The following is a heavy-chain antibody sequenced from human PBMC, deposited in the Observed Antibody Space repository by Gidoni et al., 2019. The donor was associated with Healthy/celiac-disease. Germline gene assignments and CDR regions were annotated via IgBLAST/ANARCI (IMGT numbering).Heavy chain of an antibody. CDR3: AKAGGYCSSTSCYRGWFDP. V-gene: IGHV3-23*01. D-gene: IGHD2-2*03. CDR1: GFTFSSYA. CDR2: ISGSGGST. J-gene: IGHJ5*02. Sequence: EVQLLESGGGLVQPGGSLRLSCAASGFTFSSYAMSWVRQAPGKGLEWVSAISGSGGSTYYADSVKGRFTISRDNSKNTLYLQMNSLRAEDTAVYYCAKAGGYCSSTSCYRGWFDPWGQGTLVTVSS.